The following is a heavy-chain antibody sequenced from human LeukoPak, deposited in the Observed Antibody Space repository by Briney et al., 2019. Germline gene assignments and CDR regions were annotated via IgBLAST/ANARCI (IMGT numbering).Heavy chain of an antibody. CDR3: ARVTSTGRTFDI. J-gene: IGHJ3*02. Sequence: ASVKVSCKASGYTFTGYYMHWVRQAPGQGLEWMGWINPNSGGTNYAQKFQGRVTMTRDTSISTAYRELSRLRSDDTAVYYCARVTSTGRTFDIWGQGTMVTVSS. CDR1: GYTFTGYY. V-gene: IGHV1-2*02. D-gene: IGHD4-17*01. CDR2: INPNSGGT.